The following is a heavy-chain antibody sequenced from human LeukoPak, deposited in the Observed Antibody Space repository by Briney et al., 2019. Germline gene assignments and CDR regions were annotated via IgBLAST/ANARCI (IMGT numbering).Heavy chain of an antibody. CDR3: TRVLGQKQLDPYFDY. J-gene: IGHJ4*02. CDR2: FYVDGTT. V-gene: IGHV3-53*01. Sequence: GGSLRLSCAASGFNVISNYMSWVRQAPGKGLEWVSVFYVDGTTYYADSVKGRFTISRDTSKNALYLQMNTLRVEDTAVYYCTRVLGQKQLDPYFDYWGQGTLVTVSS. D-gene: IGHD6-13*01. CDR1: GFNVISNY.